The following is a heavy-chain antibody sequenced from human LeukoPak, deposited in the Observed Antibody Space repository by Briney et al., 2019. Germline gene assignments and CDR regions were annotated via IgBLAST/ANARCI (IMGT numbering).Heavy chain of an antibody. V-gene: IGHV3-21*06. J-gene: IGHJ4*02. Sequence: GGSLRLSCGRSGFTFSHYSTNWVRQAPGKGLEWVASFGSDLSFTSYADSVKGRFTISRDNAESSLHLHMHSVRAEDTAMYYCARDRLGDGYIREFDSWGQGTLVTVSS. D-gene: IGHD5-24*01. CDR3: ARDRLGDGYIREFDS. CDR2: FGSDLSFT. CDR1: GFTFSHYS.